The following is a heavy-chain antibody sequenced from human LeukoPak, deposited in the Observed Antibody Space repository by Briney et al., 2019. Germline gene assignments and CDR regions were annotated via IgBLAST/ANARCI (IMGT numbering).Heavy chain of an antibody. CDR2: INPNSGGT. CDR3: ARGGQWLEGAFDI. J-gene: IGHJ3*02. V-gene: IGHV1-2*02. Sequence: EASVKVSCKASGYTFTGYYMHWVRQAPGQGLEWMGWINPNSGGTNYAQKFQGRVTMTRNTSISTAYMELSSLRSEDTAVYYCARGGQWLEGAFDIWGQGTMVTVSS. CDR1: GYTFTGYY. D-gene: IGHD6-19*01.